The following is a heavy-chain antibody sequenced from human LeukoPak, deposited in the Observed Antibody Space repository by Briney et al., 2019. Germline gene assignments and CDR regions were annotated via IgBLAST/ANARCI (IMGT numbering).Heavy chain of an antibody. Sequence: GSLRLSCTASGFTFSSYDMHWVRQGTGKGLEWVSAIGTAGDTYYGGSVKGRFTISRENAKNSLYLQMNSLRVEDTAVYYCATRRFGELTYWGQGTLVTVSS. CDR3: ATRRFGELTY. V-gene: IGHV3-13*01. CDR2: IGTAGDT. CDR1: GFTFSSYD. J-gene: IGHJ4*02. D-gene: IGHD3-10*01.